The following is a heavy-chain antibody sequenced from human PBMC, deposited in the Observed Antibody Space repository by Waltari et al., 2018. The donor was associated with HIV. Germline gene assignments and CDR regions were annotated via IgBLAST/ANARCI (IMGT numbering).Heavy chain of an antibody. V-gene: IGHV2-5*02. Sequence: QITFKESGPTLVKPTQTLTLTCTFSGFSLSTSGLGVGWLRQPQGKALEWLALIYWDDDKRYSPSLKSRLTITKDTSKNQVVLTMTNMDPVDTATYYCAHRLGGMVRSEGWFDPWGQGTLVTVSS. D-gene: IGHD3-10*01. CDR1: GFSLSTSGLG. CDR2: IYWDDDK. CDR3: AHRLGGMVRSEGWFDP. J-gene: IGHJ5*02.